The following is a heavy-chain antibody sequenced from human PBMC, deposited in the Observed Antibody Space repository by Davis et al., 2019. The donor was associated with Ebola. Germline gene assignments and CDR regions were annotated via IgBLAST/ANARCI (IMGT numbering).Heavy chain of an antibody. CDR2: INPNSGGT. V-gene: IGHV1-2*02. J-gene: IGHJ6*02. CDR1: GYTFTGYY. CDR3: ARTRIRFLYYYYGMDV. Sequence: ASVKVSCKASGYTFTGYYMHWVRQAPGQGLEWMGWINPNSGGTNYAQKFQGRVTMTRDTSISTAYMELSRLRSDDTAVYYCARTRIRFLYYYYGMDVWGQGTTVTVSS. D-gene: IGHD3-3*01.